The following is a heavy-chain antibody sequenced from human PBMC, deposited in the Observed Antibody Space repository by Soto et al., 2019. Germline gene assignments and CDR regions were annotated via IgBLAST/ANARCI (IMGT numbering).Heavy chain of an antibody. CDR1: GFTFEDYS. CDR3: TKRRSARPGFDAFDL. Sequence: LRLSCVASGFTFEDYSLHWVRQVPGKGLEWVAGISGNSGSSGYADSVRGRFTVSRDNAKNSLFLQMSSLSPEDTALYYCTKRRSARPGFDAFDLWGQGTMVTVSS. V-gene: IGHV3-9*01. D-gene: IGHD3-10*01. J-gene: IGHJ3*01. CDR2: ISGNSGSS.